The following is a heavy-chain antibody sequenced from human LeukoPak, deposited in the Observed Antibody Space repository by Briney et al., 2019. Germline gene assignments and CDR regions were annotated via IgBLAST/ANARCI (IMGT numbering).Heavy chain of an antibody. D-gene: IGHD6-19*01. CDR1: GFPFRTSY. CDR2: IYSGGTT. J-gene: IGHJ4*02. CDR3: AKDNEWLVPYYFDY. V-gene: IGHV3-66*01. Sequence: GGSLRLSCATSGFPFRTSYMSWVRQAPGRGLEWVSVIYSGGTTYYADSVKGRFTISRDNSENTLYLQMNSLRAEDTAVYYCAKDNEWLVPYYFDYWGQGTLVTVSS.